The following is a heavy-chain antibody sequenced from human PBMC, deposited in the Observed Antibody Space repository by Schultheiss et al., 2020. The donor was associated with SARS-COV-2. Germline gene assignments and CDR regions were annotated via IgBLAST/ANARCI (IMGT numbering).Heavy chain of an antibody. J-gene: IGHJ3*02. CDR1: GFTFSSYA. D-gene: IGHD3/OR15-3a*01. CDR3: ARDGLNAFDI. V-gene: IGHV3-30*01. Sequence: GGSLRLSCAASGFTFSSYAMHWVRQAPGKGLEWVAVISYDGSNKYYADSVKGRFTISRDNSKNTLYLQMNSLRVEDTAVYYCARDGLNAFDIWGQGTMVTVSS. CDR2: ISYDGSNK.